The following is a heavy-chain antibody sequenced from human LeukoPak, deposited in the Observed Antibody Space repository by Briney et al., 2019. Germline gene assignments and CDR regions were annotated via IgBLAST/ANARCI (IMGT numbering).Heavy chain of an antibody. CDR1: GYTFTSYY. Sequence: ASVKVSCKASGYTFTSYYMHWVRQAPGQGLEWMGIINPSGGSTGYAQKFQGRVTMTRDTSTSTVYMELSSLRSEDTAVYYCARTRPYSYGLTPNWFDPWGQGTLVTVSS. D-gene: IGHD5-18*01. J-gene: IGHJ5*02. CDR2: INPSGGST. CDR3: ARTRPYSYGLTPNWFDP. V-gene: IGHV1-46*01.